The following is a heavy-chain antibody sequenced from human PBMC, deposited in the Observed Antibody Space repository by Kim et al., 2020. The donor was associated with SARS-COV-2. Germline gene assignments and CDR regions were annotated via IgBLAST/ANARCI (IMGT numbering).Heavy chain of an antibody. Sequence: SETLSLTCTVSGGSIGTYYYNWIRHSPRKGLEWIGHISSSGGTNYNPSLRSRVTISSDMSNNQFSLRLTSVTAADTAVYFYAGGSGWLTADWGQGTLVTVSS. J-gene: IGHJ4*02. D-gene: IGHD2-21*02. V-gene: IGHV4-59*13. CDR2: ISSSGGT. CDR3: AGGSGWLTAD. CDR1: GGSIGTYY.